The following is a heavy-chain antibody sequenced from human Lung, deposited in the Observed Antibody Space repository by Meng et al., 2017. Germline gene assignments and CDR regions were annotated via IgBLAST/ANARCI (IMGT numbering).Heavy chain of an antibody. J-gene: IGHJ2*01. Sequence: VTLAESGPGLVNPSQTLSLTCTVSGGSISSSNYYWSWSPHTPGKGLEWSGHIYNSGSTYYNPSLKSRITISVDTSKNQFSLKLSSVTAADTAVYYCARGQKGYFDLWGRGTLVTVSS. CDR2: IYNSGST. CDR3: ARGQKGYFDL. CDR1: GGSISSSNYY. V-gene: IGHV4-30-4*01.